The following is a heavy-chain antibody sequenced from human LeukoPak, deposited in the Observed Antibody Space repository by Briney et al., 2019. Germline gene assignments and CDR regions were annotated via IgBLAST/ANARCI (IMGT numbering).Heavy chain of an antibody. V-gene: IGHV3-23*01. Sequence: GGSLRLSCAASGFTFSSYAMSWVRQAPGKGLEWVSAISGSGGSTYYADSVKGRFTISRDNSKNTLYLQMNSLRAEDTAVYYCAKDSLPRLGELSYYYFDYWGQGTLVTVSS. CDR3: AKDSLPRLGELSYYYFDY. J-gene: IGHJ4*02. CDR1: GFTFSSYA. CDR2: ISGSGGST. D-gene: IGHD3-16*02.